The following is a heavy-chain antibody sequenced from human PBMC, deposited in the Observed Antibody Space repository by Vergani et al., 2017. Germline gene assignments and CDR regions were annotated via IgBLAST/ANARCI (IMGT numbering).Heavy chain of an antibody. V-gene: IGHV4-31*03. Sequence: QVQLQESGPGLVKPSQTLSLTCTVSGGSISSGDYYWSWIRQPPGKGLEWIGYIYYSGSTYYNPSLKGRVTISVDTSKNQFSLKLSSVTAADTAVYYCARDTRYYDSSGLSYYFDYWGQGTLVTVSS. CDR1: GGSISSGDYY. D-gene: IGHD3-22*01. J-gene: IGHJ4*02. CDR3: ARDTRYYDSSGLSYYFDY. CDR2: IYYSGST.